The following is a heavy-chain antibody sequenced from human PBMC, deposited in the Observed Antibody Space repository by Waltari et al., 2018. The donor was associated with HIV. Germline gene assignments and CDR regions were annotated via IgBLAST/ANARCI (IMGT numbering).Heavy chain of an antibody. CDR3: ARAYCSGGSCYSDDYYYGMDV. V-gene: IGHV1-18*01. CDR2: VSAYNGNT. J-gene: IGHJ6*02. CDR1: GYTFTSYV. Sequence: QVQLVQSGAEVKKPGASVKVSCKASGYTFTSYVISWVRQASGQWLEGMGWVSAYNGNTNYAQKLQGRVTMTTDTSTSTAYMELRSLRSDDTAVYYCARAYCSGGSCYSDDYYYGMDVWGQGTTVTVSS. D-gene: IGHD2-15*01.